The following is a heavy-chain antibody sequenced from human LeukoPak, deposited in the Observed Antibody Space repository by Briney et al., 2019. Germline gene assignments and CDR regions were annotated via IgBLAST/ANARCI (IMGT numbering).Heavy chain of an antibody. CDR3: TTETYYYDSSGYYYNWFDP. CDR2: IKSKTDGGTT. V-gene: IGHV3-15*07. CDR1: GFSFSNAW. D-gene: IGHD3-22*01. Sequence: PGGSLRLSCATSGFSFSNAWMNWVRQAPGKGLEWVGRIKSKTDGGTTDYAAPVKGRFTISRDDSKNTLYLQMNSLKTEDTAVYYCTTETYYYDSSGYYYNWFDPWGQGTLVTVSS. J-gene: IGHJ5*02.